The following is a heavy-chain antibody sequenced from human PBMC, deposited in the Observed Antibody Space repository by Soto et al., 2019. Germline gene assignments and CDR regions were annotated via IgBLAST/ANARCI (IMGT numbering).Heavy chain of an antibody. V-gene: IGHV1-2*04. Sequence: QVQLVQSGAEVKKPGASVKVSCKASGYTFTGYYMHRVRQAPGQGLEWMGWINPNSGGTNYAQKFQGWVTMTRDTSISTAYMELSRLRSDDTAVYYCARDNLCSGGSCYWFDPWGQGTLVTVSS. D-gene: IGHD2-15*01. CDR3: ARDNLCSGGSCYWFDP. CDR1: GYTFTGYY. CDR2: INPNSGGT. J-gene: IGHJ5*02.